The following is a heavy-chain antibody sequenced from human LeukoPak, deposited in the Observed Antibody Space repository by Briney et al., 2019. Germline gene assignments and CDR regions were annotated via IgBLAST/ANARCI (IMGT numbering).Heavy chain of an antibody. CDR1: GDSISDSSYY. V-gene: IGHV4-39*07. D-gene: IGHD3-10*01. CDR3: ARESTGFGEFVWFDP. Sequence: SETLSLTCTVSGDSISDSSYYWDWIRQPPGKGLEWIASIYYSGSAYYNPSLKSRVTISVDTSKNQFSLKLSSVTAADTAVYYCARESTGFGEFVWFDPWGQGTQVTVSS. CDR2: IYYSGSA. J-gene: IGHJ5*02.